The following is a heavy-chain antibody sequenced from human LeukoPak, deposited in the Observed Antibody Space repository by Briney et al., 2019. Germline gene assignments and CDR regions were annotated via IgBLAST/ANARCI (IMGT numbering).Heavy chain of an antibody. J-gene: IGHJ3*02. V-gene: IGHV3-21*01. CDR2: ISSSSSYI. Sequence: GGSLRLSCAASGFTFSSHSMNCVRQAPGKGVEGGSFISSSSSYIYYADSVKGRSTISRDNAKNSLHLQMTSLRAADTAVYYCARDSPGTDIWGQGTMVTVSS. D-gene: IGHD3-10*01. CDR3: ARDSPGTDI. CDR1: GFTFSSHS.